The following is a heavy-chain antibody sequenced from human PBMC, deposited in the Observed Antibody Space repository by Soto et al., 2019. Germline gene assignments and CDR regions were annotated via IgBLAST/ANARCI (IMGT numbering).Heavy chain of an antibody. D-gene: IGHD2-15*01. V-gene: IGHV3-23*01. CDR1: GFTLSSYT. J-gene: IGHJ6*04. CDR3: AKGGDGYCCGTNCLDQMDA. Sequence: GGSLRLCCAASGFTLSSYTMTWVRQAPGKRLEWVSTISDSGSTYYADSVKGRFTISRDISKNTLYVQMSSLRAEDTAVNHCAKGGDGYCCGTNCLDQMDAWGKGTTVPVSS. CDR2: ISDSGST.